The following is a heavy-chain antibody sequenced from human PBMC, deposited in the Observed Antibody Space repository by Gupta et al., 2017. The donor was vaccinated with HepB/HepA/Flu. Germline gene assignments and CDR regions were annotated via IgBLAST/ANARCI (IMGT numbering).Heavy chain of an antibody. CDR3: ARERLGGHVVLEY. D-gene: IGHD6-6*01. V-gene: IGHV3-7*01. CDR1: GFLFSRYW. CDR2: ISEDGSDK. Sequence: EVQLMESGGGLVQPGGSLRLSCATSGFLFSRYWMCWVRQAPGKGLGWLGNISEDGSDKNYVDSVKGRFTFSRDNAKNSLYLQINSLRAEDTAVFYCARERLGGHVVLEYWGQGSLVTVSS. J-gene: IGHJ4*02.